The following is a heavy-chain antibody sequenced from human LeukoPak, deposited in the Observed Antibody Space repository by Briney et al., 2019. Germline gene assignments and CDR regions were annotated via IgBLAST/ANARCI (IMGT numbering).Heavy chain of an antibody. D-gene: IGHD5-18*01. CDR3: ARDRHSYGPYYFDY. V-gene: IGHV3-23*01. J-gene: IGHJ4*02. Sequence: GGSLRLSCAASGFTFSTYSMNWVRQAPGKGLEWVSAISGSGGSTYYADSVKGRFTISRDNSKNTLYLQMNSLRAEDTAVYYCARDRHSYGPYYFDYWGQGTLVTVSS. CDR1: GFTFSTYS. CDR2: ISGSGGST.